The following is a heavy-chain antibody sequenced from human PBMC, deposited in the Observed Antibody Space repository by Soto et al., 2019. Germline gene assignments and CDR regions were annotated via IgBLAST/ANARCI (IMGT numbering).Heavy chain of an antibody. V-gene: IGHV3-30-3*01. J-gene: IGHJ4*02. CDR2: ISYDGSNK. Sequence: PGGSLRLSCAASGFTFSSYAVHWVRQAPGKGLEWVAVISYDGSNKYYADSVKGRFTISRDNSKNTLYLQMNSLRAEDTAVYYCARDTYGDPGWYWGQGTLVTVSS. CDR1: GFTFSSYA. CDR3: ARDTYGDPGWY. D-gene: IGHD4-17*01.